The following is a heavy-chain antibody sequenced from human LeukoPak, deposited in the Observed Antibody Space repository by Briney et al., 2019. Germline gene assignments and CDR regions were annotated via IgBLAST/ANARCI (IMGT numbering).Heavy chain of an antibody. D-gene: IGHD6-6*01. V-gene: IGHV5-51*01. J-gene: IGHJ4*02. CDR2: IYPGDYDT. Sequence: LGESLKISCKGSGYSFTSYWIRWVRQMPGKGLEWMGIIYPGDYDTRYSPSFQGQVTISADKSISTAYLQWSSLKASDTAMYYCARLTGSSPGGFDYWGQGTLVTVSS. CDR3: ARLTGSSPGGFDY. CDR1: GYSFTSYW.